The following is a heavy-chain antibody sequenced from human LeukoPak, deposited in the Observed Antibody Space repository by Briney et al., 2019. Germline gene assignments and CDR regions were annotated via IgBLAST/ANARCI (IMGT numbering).Heavy chain of an antibody. D-gene: IGHD2-21*02. J-gene: IGHJ4*02. Sequence: PETLSLTCAVYGGSFSGYYWSWIRQPPGKGLEWIGEINHSGSTNYNPSLKSRVTISVDTSKNQFSLKLSSVTAADTAVYYCASSTETAYCGGDCYSADYWGQGTLVTVSS. CDR3: ASSTETAYCGGDCYSADY. V-gene: IGHV4-34*01. CDR2: INHSGST. CDR1: GGSFSGYY.